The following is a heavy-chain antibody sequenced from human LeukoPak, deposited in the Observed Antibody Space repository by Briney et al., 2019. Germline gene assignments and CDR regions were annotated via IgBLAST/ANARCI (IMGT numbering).Heavy chain of an antibody. Sequence: GGSLRLSCAASGFTFSSHWMHRVRQAPGMGLVWVSFINNDGGVTSYADSVKGRFTISRDNAKNTLYLQMKSLRAEDTAMYYCARGGQGAVDYWGPGTLVTVSS. J-gene: IGHJ4*02. D-gene: IGHD3-16*01. CDR2: INNDGGVT. CDR1: GFTFSSHW. CDR3: ARGGQGAVDY. V-gene: IGHV3-74*01.